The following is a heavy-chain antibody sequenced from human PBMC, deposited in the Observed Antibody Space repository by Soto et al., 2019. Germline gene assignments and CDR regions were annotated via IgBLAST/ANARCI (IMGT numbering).Heavy chain of an antibody. CDR2: IKQDGSEK. J-gene: IGHJ6*03. D-gene: IGHD4-17*01. V-gene: IGHV3-7*01. Sequence: GGSLRLSCAASGFTFSSYWMSWVRQAPGKGLEWVANIKQDGSEKYYVDSVKGRFTISRDNAKNSLYLQMNSLRAEDTAVYYCARESFDYGDYQGSVYYMDVWGKGTTVTVSS. CDR3: ARESFDYGDYQGSVYYMDV. CDR1: GFTFSSYW.